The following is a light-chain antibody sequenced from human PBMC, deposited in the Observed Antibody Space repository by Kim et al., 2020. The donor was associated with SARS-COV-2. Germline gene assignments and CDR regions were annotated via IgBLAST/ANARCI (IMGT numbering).Light chain of an antibody. CDR3: NYMF. V-gene: IGLV3-19*01. J-gene: IGLJ2*01. CDR2: GKN. Sequence: PAVSVPLRQTVRITCQGDIRITYHPSWYQQRPGQAPVIVIYGKNSRPSGIPDRFSGSSSGDTASLTITGAQAEDEADYYCNYMFFGGGTQLTVL. CDR1: IRITYH.